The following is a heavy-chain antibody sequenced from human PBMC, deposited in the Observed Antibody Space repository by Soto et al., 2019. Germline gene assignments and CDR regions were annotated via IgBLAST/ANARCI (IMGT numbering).Heavy chain of an antibody. CDR3: ARVSLRGYFDY. Sequence: SETLSLTCTVSGGSISSGVYYWSWVRQPPGKGLDWIGYIYYSGSTYYNPSLKSRVTISVDTSKNQFSLKLSSVTAADTAVYYCARVSLRGYFDYWGQGALVTVSS. CDR2: IYYSGST. J-gene: IGHJ4*02. D-gene: IGHD3-3*01. CDR1: GGSISSGVYY. V-gene: IGHV4-30-4*01.